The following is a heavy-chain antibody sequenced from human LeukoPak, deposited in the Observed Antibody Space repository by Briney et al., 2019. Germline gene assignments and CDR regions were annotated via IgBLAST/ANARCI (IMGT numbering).Heavy chain of an antibody. Sequence: PSETLSLTCTVSGGSISGYYWSWIRQPAGKGLEWIGRIYTSGTTNYNPSLKSRVTMSVDTSKNQFSLNLNSVTAADTAVYYCARDHTAAGIGYWGQGTLVTVSS. CDR2: IYTSGTT. CDR1: GGSISGYY. CDR3: ARDHTAAGIGY. V-gene: IGHV4-4*07. D-gene: IGHD6-13*01. J-gene: IGHJ4*02.